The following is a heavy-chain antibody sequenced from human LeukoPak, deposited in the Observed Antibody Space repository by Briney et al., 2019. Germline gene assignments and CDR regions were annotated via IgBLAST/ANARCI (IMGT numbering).Heavy chain of an antibody. CDR1: GDSVSSNSAA. CDR2: TYYRSKWYN. Sequence: SQTLSLTCAISGDSVSSNSAAWNWIRQSPSRGLEWLGRTYYRSKWYNDYAVSVKSRITINPDTSKNQFSLQLNSATPEDTAVYYCARQRIEYSSGWYYYYYYMDVWGKGTTVTVSS. J-gene: IGHJ6*03. V-gene: IGHV6-1*01. CDR3: ARQRIEYSSGWYYYYYYMDV. D-gene: IGHD6-19*01.